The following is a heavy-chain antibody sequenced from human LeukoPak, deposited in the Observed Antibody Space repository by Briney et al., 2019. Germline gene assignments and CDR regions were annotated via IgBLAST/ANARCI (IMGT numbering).Heavy chain of an antibody. J-gene: IGHJ5*02. CDR3: ATDGAGFDT. CDR2: VNIGGTNT. Sequence: GGSLRLSCAASGFTFSDYYMSWIRQAPGKGLEWLSYVNIGGTNTHYADSVKGRFTISRDNAKKSLYLEMTNLSAEDTAVYYCATDGAGFDTWGQGVLVTVSS. V-gene: IGHV3-11*01. CDR1: GFTFSDYY.